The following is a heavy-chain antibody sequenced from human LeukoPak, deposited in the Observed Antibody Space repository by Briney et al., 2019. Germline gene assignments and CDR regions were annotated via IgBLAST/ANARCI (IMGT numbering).Heavy chain of an antibody. V-gene: IGHV3-33*08. CDR1: GFTFSSYG. D-gene: IGHD1-26*01. Sequence: GGSLRLPCAASGFTFSSYGMHWVRQAPGKGLEWVAVIWYDGSNKYYADSVKGRFTISRDNSKNTLYLQMNSLRAEDTAVYYCARPTYSGSYYWFDYWGQGTLVTVSP. J-gene: IGHJ4*02. CDR2: IWYDGSNK. CDR3: ARPTYSGSYYWFDY.